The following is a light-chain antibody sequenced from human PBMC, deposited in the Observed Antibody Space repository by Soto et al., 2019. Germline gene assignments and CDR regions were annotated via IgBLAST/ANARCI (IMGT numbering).Light chain of an antibody. Sequence: QSVLTQPASVSGSPGQSITISCTGTSSDVGAYIYVSWYQHHPGKAPRLIIYEVSNRPSGVSNRFSGSKSDNTASLTVSGLQAEDEADYYCSSYTTTNTLVFGGGTKLTVL. CDR2: EVS. CDR3: SSYTTTNTLV. J-gene: IGLJ3*02. V-gene: IGLV2-14*01. CDR1: SSDVGAYIY.